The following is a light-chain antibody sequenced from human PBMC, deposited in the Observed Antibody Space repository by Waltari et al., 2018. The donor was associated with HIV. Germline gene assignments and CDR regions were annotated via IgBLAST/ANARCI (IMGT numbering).Light chain of an antibody. CDR1: SGSVSTSYY. Sequence: QTVVTQEPSFSVSPGGTVTLTCGLSSGSVSTSYYPSWYQQTPGQAPRTLIHGTNTRSSGVPDRFSGSIVGNKAALTITGAQADDESDYYCVLYMGSGLWVFGGGTKLTVL. J-gene: IGLJ3*02. V-gene: IGLV8-61*01. CDR2: GTN. CDR3: VLYMGSGLWV.